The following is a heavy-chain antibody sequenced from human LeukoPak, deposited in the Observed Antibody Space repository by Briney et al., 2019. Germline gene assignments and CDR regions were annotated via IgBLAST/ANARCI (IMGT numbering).Heavy chain of an antibody. Sequence: ASVKVSCKASGYTFTSYGISWVRQAPGQGLEWMGWISAYNGNTNYAQKLQGRVTMTTDTSTSTAYMELRSLRSDDTAVYYCARSYIVGRQDDYCSGGSCYSRSLYYYMDVWGKGTTVTISS. J-gene: IGHJ6*03. CDR2: ISAYNGNT. D-gene: IGHD2-15*01. CDR1: GYTFTSYG. CDR3: ARSYIVGRQDDYCSGGSCYSRSLYYYMDV. V-gene: IGHV1-18*01.